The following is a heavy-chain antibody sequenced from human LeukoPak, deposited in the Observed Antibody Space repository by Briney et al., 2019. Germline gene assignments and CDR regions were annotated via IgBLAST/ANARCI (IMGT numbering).Heavy chain of an antibody. V-gene: IGHV3-20*04. CDR3: ARVNGYGSGGGLYYYYYMDV. D-gene: IGHD3-10*01. Sequence: GGSLRLSCAASGFTFSSYSMNWVRQAPRKGLEWGSGINWNGGSTGYADSVKGRFTISRDNAKSSLYLQMNSLRAEDTALYYCARVNGYGSGGGLYYYYYMDVWGKGTTVTVSS. CDR2: INWNGGST. J-gene: IGHJ6*03. CDR1: GFTFSSYS.